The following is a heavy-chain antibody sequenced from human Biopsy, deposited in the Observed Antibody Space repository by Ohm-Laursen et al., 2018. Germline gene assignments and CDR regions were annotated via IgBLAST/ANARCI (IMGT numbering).Heavy chain of an antibody. CDR1: GYTFTNYG. CDR2: ISPYNGDT. J-gene: IGHJ4*02. CDR3: ARDRWPHVTLLGLVVFDF. D-gene: IGHD3-3*01. V-gene: IGHV1-18*01. Sequence: ASVKLSCKASGYTFTNYGISWVRQAPGQGLEWMGWISPYNGDTDYAQKLQGRVTMTTDTSTSTAYMDLRSLRSEDAAVYYCARDRWPHVTLLGLVVFDFWGQGTLVIVSS.